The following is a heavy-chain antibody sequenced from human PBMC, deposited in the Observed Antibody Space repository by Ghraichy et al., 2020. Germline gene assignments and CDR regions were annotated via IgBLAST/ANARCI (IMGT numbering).Heavy chain of an antibody. D-gene: IGHD4-23*01. CDR3: SRGSKEVRFFYYDGMDV. CDR1: GFSFSSYS. CDR2: ITSSGSFK. Sequence: GGSLRLSCVGSGFSFSSYSMNWVRHSPGKGLEWVSYITSSGSFKSYAESVKGRFTISRDNAHNSLYLQMNSLRDEDTAVYFCSRGSKEVRFFYYDGMDVWGQGTTVTVSS. J-gene: IGHJ6*02. V-gene: IGHV3-48*02.